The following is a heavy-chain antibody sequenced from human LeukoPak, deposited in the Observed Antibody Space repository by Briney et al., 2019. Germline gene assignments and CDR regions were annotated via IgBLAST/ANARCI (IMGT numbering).Heavy chain of an antibody. D-gene: IGHD3-22*01. V-gene: IGHV4-4*02. CDR2: IYHSGTT. Sequence: PSETLSLTCAVSGGSISSDNWWSWVRQSPGKGLEWIGEIYHSGTTNYNPSLKSRVTISVDKSKNQFSLRLSSVTAADTAVYYCAQSWGRYDSSGYPYYFDYWGQGTLVTVSS. CDR3: AQSWGRYDSSGYPYYFDY. CDR1: GGSISSDNW. J-gene: IGHJ4*02.